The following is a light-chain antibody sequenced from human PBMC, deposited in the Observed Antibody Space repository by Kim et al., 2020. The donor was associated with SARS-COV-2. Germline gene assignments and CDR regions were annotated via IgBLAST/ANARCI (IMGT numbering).Light chain of an antibody. CDR2: DTS. CDR1: HSVSGN. CDR3: QQYHNWPLT. V-gene: IGKV3-15*01. J-gene: IGKJ4*01. Sequence: SPGEKVTPSCWASHSVSGNLAWYQQKPGQAPRLLISDTSTKATGTPARFSGSGSGTEFTLTISGLQSEDFAVYYCQQYHNWPLTFGGGTKVDIK.